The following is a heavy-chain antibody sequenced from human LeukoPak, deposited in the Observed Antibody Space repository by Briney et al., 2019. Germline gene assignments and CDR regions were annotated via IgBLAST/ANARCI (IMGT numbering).Heavy chain of an antibody. CDR2: IKHDGSEK. CDR3: ARAYYDSSGYYYVYFDF. Sequence: PGGSLRLSCAASGFTFSTYWMSWVRQAPGKGLEWVANIKHDGSEKYYVDYVKGRFSISRDNAKNSLFLQMNSLRAEDTAVYYCARAYYDSSGYYYVYFDFWGQGTLVSVSS. D-gene: IGHD3-22*01. CDR1: GFTFSTYW. V-gene: IGHV3-7*01. J-gene: IGHJ4*02.